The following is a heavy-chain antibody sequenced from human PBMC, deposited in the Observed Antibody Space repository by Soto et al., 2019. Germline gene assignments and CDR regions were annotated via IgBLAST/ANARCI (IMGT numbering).Heavy chain of an antibody. J-gene: IGHJ4*02. Sequence: LRLSCAASGFTFSDYWMSWVRQAPGKGPEWVANIKFDGSEKQYVDSVKGRFSISRDNSRNSLFLQMNSLRAGDTAVYYCVKDGGYCSSTTCYSPRNHYFDSWGQGTLVTVPQ. CDR3: VKDGGYCSSTTCYSPRNHYFDS. CDR2: IKFDGSEK. V-gene: IGHV3-7*03. CDR1: GFTFSDYW. D-gene: IGHD2-2*01.